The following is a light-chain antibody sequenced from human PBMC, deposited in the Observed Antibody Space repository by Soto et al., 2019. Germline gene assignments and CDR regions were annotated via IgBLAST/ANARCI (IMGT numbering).Light chain of an antibody. Sequence: QSVLTQPPSVSGAPGQGVTISCTGSSSNIGSGYDVHWYQQFPGTAPKLLIYGNTNRPSGVPDRFSGSKSGTSASLAITGLQAEDEAAYYCQSYGSPLSGSEVVFGGGTKLTVL. CDR3: QSYGSPLSGSEVV. CDR2: GNT. J-gene: IGLJ2*01. V-gene: IGLV1-40*01. CDR1: SSNIGSGYD.